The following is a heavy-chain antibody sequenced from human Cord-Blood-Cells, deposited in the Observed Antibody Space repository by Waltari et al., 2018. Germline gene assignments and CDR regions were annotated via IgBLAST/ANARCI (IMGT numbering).Heavy chain of an antibody. D-gene: IGHD3-10*01. CDR1: GYTFPSSD. V-gene: IGHV1-8*01. J-gene: IGHJ4*02. Sequence: QVQLVQSGAEVKKPGASVKVSCKAPGYTFPSSDINWVRRAPGQGLEWMGWMNPNSGNTGYAQKFQGRVTMTRNTSISTAYMELSSLRSEDTAVYYCARVKNYYGSGSYYNVYYWGQGTLVTVSS. CDR3: ARVKNYYGSGSYYNVYY. CDR2: MNPNSGNT.